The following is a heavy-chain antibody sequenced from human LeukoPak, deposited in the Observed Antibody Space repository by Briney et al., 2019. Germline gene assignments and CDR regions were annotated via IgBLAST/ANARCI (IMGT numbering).Heavy chain of an antibody. CDR2: IIPIFGTA. CDR1: GGTFSSYA. D-gene: IGHD3-22*01. J-gene: IGHJ4*02. CDR3: ARESGRGAEDYYDSSGYPPHFDY. Sequence: SVKVSCKASGGTFSSYAISWVRQAPRQGLEWMGGIIPIFGTANSAQKFQGRVTITTDESTSTAYMELSSLRSEDTAVYYCARESGRGAEDYYDSSGYPPHFDYWGQGTLVTVSS. V-gene: IGHV1-69*05.